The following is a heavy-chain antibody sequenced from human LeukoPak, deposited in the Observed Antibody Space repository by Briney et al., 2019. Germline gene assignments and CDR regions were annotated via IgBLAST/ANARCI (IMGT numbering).Heavy chain of an antibody. CDR1: GASISSSSYY. CDR2: IYYSGIS. D-gene: IGHD3-22*01. V-gene: IGHV4-39*01. Sequence: SETLSLTCSVSGASISSSSYYWGWIRQPPGKGLEWIGNIYYSGISYYSPSLKSRVTIPVDTSKNQFSLKLSSVTAADTAVYYCARLSSGLDYWGQGTLVTVSS. CDR3: ARLSSGLDY. J-gene: IGHJ4*02.